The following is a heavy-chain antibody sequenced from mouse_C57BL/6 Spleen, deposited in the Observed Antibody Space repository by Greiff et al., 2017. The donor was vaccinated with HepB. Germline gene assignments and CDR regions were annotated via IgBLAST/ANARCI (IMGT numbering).Heavy chain of an antibody. CDR2: IEPSDSYT. CDR3: ARTGGLTRYFDV. Sequence: QVQLQQSGAELVMPGASVKLSCKASGYTFTSYWMHWVKQRPGQGLEWIGEIEPSDSYTNYNQKFKGKSTLTVDKSSSTAYMQLSSLTSEDSAVYYCARTGGLTRYFDVWGTGTTVTVSS. V-gene: IGHV1-69*01. J-gene: IGHJ1*03. D-gene: IGHD6-1*01. CDR1: GYTFTSYW.